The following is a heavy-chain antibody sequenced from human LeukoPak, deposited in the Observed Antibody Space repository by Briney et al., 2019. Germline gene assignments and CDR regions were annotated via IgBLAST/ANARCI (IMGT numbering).Heavy chain of an antibody. V-gene: IGHV3-23*01. CDR1: GFMFSGYA. J-gene: IGHJ4*02. CDR2: ISSSGFRT. D-gene: IGHD2-15*01. Sequence: ESLKISCAASGFMFSGYAMNWVRQAPGKGMEWVSTISSSGFRTYYSDSVEGRFTISRDNSKNTVYLLMSGLRAEDTAVYYCARVTEYCSGGSCYTGDHWGQGTLVTVSS. CDR3: ARVTEYCSGGSCYTGDH.